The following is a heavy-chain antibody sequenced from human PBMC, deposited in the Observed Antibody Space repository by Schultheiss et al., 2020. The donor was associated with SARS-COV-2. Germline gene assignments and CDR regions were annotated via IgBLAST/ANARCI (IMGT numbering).Heavy chain of an antibody. V-gene: IGHV3-66*03. D-gene: IGHD3-16*01. Sequence: GGSLRLSCAASEFTVSRNYMSWVRQAPGKGLEWVSIIYTCGSTYYADSMKGRFTISRDNSKNTLYLQMNSLRAEDTAVYYCARDQHYRLVFGDAFDIWGQGTMVTVSS. J-gene: IGHJ3*02. CDR1: EFTVSRNY. CDR2: IYTCGST. CDR3: ARDQHYRLVFGDAFDI.